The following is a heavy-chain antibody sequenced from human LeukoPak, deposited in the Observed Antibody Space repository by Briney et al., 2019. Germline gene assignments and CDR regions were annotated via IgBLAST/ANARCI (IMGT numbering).Heavy chain of an antibody. CDR1: EVTFSNHA. CDR3: ARGRPHGNDY. CDR2: ISYDGSNK. Sequence: GGSLRLSCAASEVTFSNHALHWVRQAPGKGLEWVTVISYDGSNKHYADSVKGRFTISRDNSKNTLYLQMTSLRAEDTAVYYCARGRPHGNDYWGQGTLVTVSS. J-gene: IGHJ4*02. D-gene: IGHD4-23*01. V-gene: IGHV3-30-3*01.